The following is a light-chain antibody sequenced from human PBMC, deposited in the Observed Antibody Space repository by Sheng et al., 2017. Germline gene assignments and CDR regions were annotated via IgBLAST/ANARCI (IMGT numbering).Light chain of an antibody. V-gene: IGLV3-27*01. CDR2: KDT. CDR1: VLAKXY. CDR3: YSVAGNNLGV. J-gene: IGLJ3*02. Sequence: SYELTQPSSVSVSPGQTARITCSGDVLAKXYLRWFQQKPGQAPILVIYKDTERPSGIPERFSGSSSGTTVTLTISGAQVDDEADYYCYSVAGNNLGVFGRRDQA.